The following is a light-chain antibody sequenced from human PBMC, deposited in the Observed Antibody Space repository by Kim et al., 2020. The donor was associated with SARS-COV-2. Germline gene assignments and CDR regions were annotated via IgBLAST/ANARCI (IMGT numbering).Light chain of an antibody. J-gene: IGLJ1*01. CDR2: YES. V-gene: IGLV3-21*04. CDR3: QVGDSSSDHQV. CDR1: NRGRKR. Sequence: ASREQATITSGGTNRGRKRVRSYQQQPAQPPVLVIYYESARPSGIPAQLSASNSGNTATLTISRVEDGDEADYYCQVGDSSSDHQVFGTGTKVTVL.